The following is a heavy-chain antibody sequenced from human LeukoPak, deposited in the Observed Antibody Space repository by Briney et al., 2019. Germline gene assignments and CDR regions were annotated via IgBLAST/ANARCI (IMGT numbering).Heavy chain of an antibody. CDR1: GFTFSSYW. CDR2: IKQDGSEK. D-gene: IGHD1-26*01. V-gene: IGHV3-7*01. J-gene: IGHJ4*02. CDR3: ARDYSIVGATTNFDY. Sequence: GGSLRLSCAASGFTFSSYWMSWVRQAPGKGLEWVANIKQDGSEKYYVDSVKGRFTISRDNAKNSLYLQMNSLRAEDTAVYYCARDYSIVGATTNFDYWGQGTLVTVSS.